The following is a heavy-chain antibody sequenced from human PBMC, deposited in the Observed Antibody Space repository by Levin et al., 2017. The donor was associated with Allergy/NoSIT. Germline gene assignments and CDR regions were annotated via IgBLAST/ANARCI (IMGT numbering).Heavy chain of an antibody. CDR1: GYTFSTHW. CDR2: IYPGDSDT. Sequence: GGSLRLSCKASGYTFSTHWIGWVRQMPGKGLEWMGIIYPGDSDTRYSPSFQGQVTISADKSIHTAFLQWSSLKASDSAIYYCARQDWNDGIVYWGQGTLITVSS. D-gene: IGHD1-1*01. V-gene: IGHV5-51*01. J-gene: IGHJ4*02. CDR3: ARQDWNDGIVY.